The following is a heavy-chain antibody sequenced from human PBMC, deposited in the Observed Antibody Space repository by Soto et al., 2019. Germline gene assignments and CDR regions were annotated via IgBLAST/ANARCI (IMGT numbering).Heavy chain of an antibody. V-gene: IGHV5-51*01. CDR1: GYSFINYW. Sequence: GESLKISCQASGYSFINYWIGWVRQLPGKGLEWMAIINPGNPETRYSPAFQGQVTISADRFITTVYLEWSSLKASDTAMYYCARPDNNYVASWGQGALVTVSS. CDR2: INPGNPET. D-gene: IGHD2-15*01. J-gene: IGHJ4*02. CDR3: ARPDNNYVAS.